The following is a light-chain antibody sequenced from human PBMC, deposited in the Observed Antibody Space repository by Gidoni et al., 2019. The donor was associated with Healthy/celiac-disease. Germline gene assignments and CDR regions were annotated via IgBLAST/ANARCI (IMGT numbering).Light chain of an antibody. CDR3: LQHNSYPRALT. J-gene: IGKJ4*01. Sequence: DIQMTQSPSSLSASVGDRVTITCRASQGIRNELGWYQQKPGKAPKRLIYAASSLQSGVPSRFSGSGSATEFTLTISSLQPEDFATYYYLQHNSYPRALTFGGGTKVEIK. CDR1: QGIRNE. V-gene: IGKV1-17*01. CDR2: AAS.